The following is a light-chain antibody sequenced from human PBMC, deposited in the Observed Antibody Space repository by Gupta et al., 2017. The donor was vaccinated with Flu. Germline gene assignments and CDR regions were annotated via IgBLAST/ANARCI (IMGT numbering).Light chain of an antibody. CDR3: GTWDSSRSAYV. CDR1: ASNVGNNY. J-gene: IGLJ1*01. CDR2: ENH. Sequence: QSVLTQPPSVSAAPGQKVSISCSGSASNVGNNYVSWYQHLPGTAPKLLIYENHQRPSGVPDRFSASKSGTSVSLVITGLQTGDEADYFCGTWDSSRSAYVFGAGTQVGVL. V-gene: IGLV1-51*02.